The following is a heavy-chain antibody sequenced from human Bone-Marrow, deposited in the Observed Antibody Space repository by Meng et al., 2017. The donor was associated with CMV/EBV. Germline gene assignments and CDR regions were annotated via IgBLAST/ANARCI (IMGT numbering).Heavy chain of an antibody. Sequence: SETLSLTCAVYGGSFSGYYWSWIRQPPGKGLEWIGEINHSGSTNYNPSLKSRVTISVDTSKNQFSLKLSSVTAADTAVYYCARARFDYWGQGTLVTVSS. CDR2: INHSGST. CDR1: GGSFSGYY. V-gene: IGHV4-34*01. CDR3: ARARFDY. J-gene: IGHJ4*02.